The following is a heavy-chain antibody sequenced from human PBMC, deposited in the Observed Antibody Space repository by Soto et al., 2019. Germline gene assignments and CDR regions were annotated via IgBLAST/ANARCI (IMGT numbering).Heavy chain of an antibody. CDR3: ARPPGYISDWYYFDL. V-gene: IGHV1-2*02. CDR2: ISPKSGGT. CDR1: GYSFIDYY. Sequence: GASVKVSCKASGYSFIDYYMHWVRQAPGQGFEWMGRISPKSGGTNYAQKFEGRVTMTWDTSLNTAYMELSSLISEDTAVYYCARPPGYISDWYYFDLWGQGTLVTVSS. D-gene: IGHD3-9*01. J-gene: IGHJ4*02.